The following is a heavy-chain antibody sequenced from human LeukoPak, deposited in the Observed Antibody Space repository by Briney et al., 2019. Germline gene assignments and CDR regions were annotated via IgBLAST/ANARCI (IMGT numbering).Heavy chain of an antibody. CDR1: GYSFTTYW. CDR2: IYPGDSHI. D-gene: IGHD2-15*01. CDR3: ARLAFSYCSGGACSRFDY. V-gene: IGHV5-51*01. Sequence: GESLKISCQGSGYSFTTYWIAWVCQIPGRGLEWMGIIYPGDSHIRYSPSFEGQVTISADKSIGTAYLQWSSLKASDTAMYYCARLAFSYCSGGACSRFDYWGHGTLVTVSS. J-gene: IGHJ4*01.